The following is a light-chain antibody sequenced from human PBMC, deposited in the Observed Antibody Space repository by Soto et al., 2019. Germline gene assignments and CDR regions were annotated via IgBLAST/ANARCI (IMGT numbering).Light chain of an antibody. Sequence: QSALTQPPSASGSPGQSVTISCTGTSSDVGGYNFVSWYQQHPGKAPKLLIYEVSKRPSGVPDRFSGSKSVNTASLTVSGLQAEDEADDYCSSFAGGNNLLFCGGTKLTVL. CDR1: SSDVGGYNF. V-gene: IGLV2-8*01. CDR3: SSFAGGNNLL. J-gene: IGLJ2*01. CDR2: EVS.